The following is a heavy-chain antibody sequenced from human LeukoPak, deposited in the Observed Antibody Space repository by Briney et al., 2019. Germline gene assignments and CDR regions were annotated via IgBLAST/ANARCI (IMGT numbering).Heavy chain of an antibody. CDR3: ARERAHWTRVRDFDY. CDR2: IKQDGSEK. V-gene: IGHV3-7*01. J-gene: IGHJ4*02. Sequence: GGSLRLSCAASGFTFSSYWMSWVRQAPGKGLEWVANIKQDGSEKYYVDSVKGRFTISRDNAKNSLYLQMNSLRAEDTAVYYCARERAHWTRVRDFDYWGQGTLVTVSS. D-gene: IGHD3-10*01. CDR1: GFTFSSYW.